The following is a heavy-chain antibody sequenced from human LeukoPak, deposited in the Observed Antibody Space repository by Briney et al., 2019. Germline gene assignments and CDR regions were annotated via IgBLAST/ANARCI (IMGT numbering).Heavy chain of an antibody. CDR2: ISAYSGNT. CDR1: GYTFTSYG. Sequence: ASVKVSCKASGYTFTSYGISWVRQAPGQGLEWMGWISAYSGNTNYAQKLQGRVTMTTDTSTSTAYMELRSLRSDDTAVYYCARVGDHHYGSGSYYFDWFDPWGQGTLVTVSS. J-gene: IGHJ5*02. CDR3: ARVGDHHYGSGSYYFDWFDP. V-gene: IGHV1-18*01. D-gene: IGHD3-10*01.